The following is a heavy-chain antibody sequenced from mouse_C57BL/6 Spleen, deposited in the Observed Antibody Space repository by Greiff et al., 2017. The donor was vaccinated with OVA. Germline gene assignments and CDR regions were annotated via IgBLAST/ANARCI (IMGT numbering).Heavy chain of an antibody. CDR1: GYTFTSYT. J-gene: IGHJ1*03. CDR3: AGTGTGYFDV. D-gene: IGHD4-1*01. V-gene: IGHV1-4*01. Sequence: VKLQESGAELARPGASVKMSCKASGYTFTSYTMHWVKQRPGQGLEWIGYINPSSGYTKYNQKFKDKATLTADKSSSTAYMQLSSLTSEDSAVYYCAGTGTGYFDVWGTGTTVTVSS. CDR2: INPSSGYT.